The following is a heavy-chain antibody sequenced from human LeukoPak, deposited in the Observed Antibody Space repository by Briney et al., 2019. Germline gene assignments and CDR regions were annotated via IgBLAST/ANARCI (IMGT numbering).Heavy chain of an antibody. D-gene: IGHD6-19*01. CDR2: ISSSGSTI. Sequence: GGSLRLSCAASGFTFSDYYMSWIRQAPGKGLEWVSYISSSGSTIYYADSVKGRFTISRDNSKSTLYLQMNSLRAEDTAVYYCARGQVGIAVAATIYWFDPWGQGTLVTVSS. CDR1: GFTFSDYY. CDR3: ARGQVGIAVAATIYWFDP. V-gene: IGHV3-11*04. J-gene: IGHJ5*02.